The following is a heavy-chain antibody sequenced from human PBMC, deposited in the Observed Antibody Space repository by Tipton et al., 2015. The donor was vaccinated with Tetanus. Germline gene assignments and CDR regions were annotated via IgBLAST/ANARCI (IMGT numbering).Heavy chain of an antibody. CDR1: GFAVSDKY. CDR3: ARQWDSIGLSAFDI. J-gene: IGHJ3*02. Sequence: SLRLSCAASGFAVSDKYINWVRQAPGKGLEWVSLIYGGGVTYYADPVKGRFTISRNNSKNTVYLQMSSLRAEDTAVYYCARQWDSIGLSAFDIWGQGTMVTVSS. V-gene: IGHV3-53*01. CDR2: IYGGGVT. D-gene: IGHD3-22*01.